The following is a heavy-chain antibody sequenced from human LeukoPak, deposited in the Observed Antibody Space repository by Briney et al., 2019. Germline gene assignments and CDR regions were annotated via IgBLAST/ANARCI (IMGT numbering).Heavy chain of an antibody. Sequence: GGSLRLSCAASGFTFDDYAMHWVRQAPGKGLEWVSGISWNSGSIGYEDSVKGRFTISRDNAKNSLYLQMNSLRAEDMALYYCAKEVVPAANRGAFDIWGQGTMVTVSS. J-gene: IGHJ3*02. CDR2: ISWNSGSI. D-gene: IGHD2-2*01. V-gene: IGHV3-9*03. CDR3: AKEVVPAANRGAFDI. CDR1: GFTFDDYA.